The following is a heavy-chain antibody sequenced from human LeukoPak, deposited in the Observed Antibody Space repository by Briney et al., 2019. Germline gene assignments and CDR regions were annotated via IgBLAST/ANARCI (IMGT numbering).Heavy chain of an antibody. V-gene: IGHV4-59*01. CDR3: ARASSSGWYADY. Sequence: SETLSLTCSVSGGSINSYYWSWIRQPPGKGLEWIGYMSYSGDTNYNPSLKSRVTVSVDTSKNEFSLKLSSVTAADTAMYYCARASSSGWYADYWGQGTLVTVSS. D-gene: IGHD6-19*01. J-gene: IGHJ4*02. CDR2: MSYSGDT. CDR1: GGSINSYY.